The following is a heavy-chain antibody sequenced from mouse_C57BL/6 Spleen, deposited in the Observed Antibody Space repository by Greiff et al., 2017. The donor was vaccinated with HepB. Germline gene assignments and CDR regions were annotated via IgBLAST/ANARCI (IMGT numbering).Heavy chain of an antibody. CDR1: GYSITSGYY. D-gene: IGHD2-4*01. J-gene: IGHJ4*01. CDR2: ISYDGSN. CDR3: ARGEAPSVYYEYDEGGLAMDY. Sequence: EVQLQESGPGLVKPSQSLSLTCSVTGYSITSGYYWNWIRQFPGNKLEWMGYISYDGSNNYNPSLKNRISITRDTSKNQFFLKLNSVTTEDTATYYCARGEAPSVYYEYDEGGLAMDYWGQGTSVTVSS. V-gene: IGHV3-6*01.